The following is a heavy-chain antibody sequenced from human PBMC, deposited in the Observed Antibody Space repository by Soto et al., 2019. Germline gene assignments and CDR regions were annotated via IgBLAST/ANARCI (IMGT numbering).Heavy chain of an antibody. V-gene: IGHV1-69*02. CDR2: IIPIAAIA. CDR1: GGTFSRYT. D-gene: IGHD3-10*01. CDR3: ARGSTIVRGAPSWFDP. J-gene: IGHJ5*02. Sequence: QVQLVQSGAGVKKPGSSVKVSCKASGGTFSRYTINWVRQAPGQGLEWMGRIIPIAAIANYTQKFQGRVTITVDKSSTTAYMELSSLRSDATAVYYCARGSTIVRGAPSWFDPWGQGTLVTVSS.